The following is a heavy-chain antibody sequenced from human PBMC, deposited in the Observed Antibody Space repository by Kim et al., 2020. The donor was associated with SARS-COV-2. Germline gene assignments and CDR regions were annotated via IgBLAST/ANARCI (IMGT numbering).Heavy chain of an antibody. Sequence: VKGRFTNTRENAKNSLYLQMNSLRAEDTAVYYCARLGIQLYYYYYYGMDVWGQGTTVTVSS. CDR3: ARLGIQLYYYYYYGMDV. V-gene: IGHV3-11*06. J-gene: IGHJ6*02. D-gene: IGHD2-2*01.